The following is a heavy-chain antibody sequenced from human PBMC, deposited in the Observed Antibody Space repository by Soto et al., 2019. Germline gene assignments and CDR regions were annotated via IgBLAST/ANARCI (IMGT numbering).Heavy chain of an antibody. CDR2: IYRGSNT. CDR3: DPTAYEPYALDI. CDR1: GFSVSSNY. Sequence: EVQLVESGGGLVQPGGSLRRSCAASGFSVSSNYMTWVRQAPGKGLEWVSIIYRGSNTYYADSVKGRFTISRHSSKNTLTLRMKRLRAEDTDVYYCDPTAYEPYALDIWRQGTMVSVSS. D-gene: IGHD3-22*01. V-gene: IGHV3-53*04. J-gene: IGHJ3*02.